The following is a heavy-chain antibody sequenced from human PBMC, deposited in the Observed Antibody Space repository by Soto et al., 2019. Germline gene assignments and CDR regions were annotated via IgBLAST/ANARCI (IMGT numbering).Heavy chain of an antibody. CDR1: GLTFGSRA. D-gene: IGHD2-15*01. CDR2: ITDTGGDA. CDR3: VRGSKDSYPGCRIFDF. J-gene: IGHJ4*02. V-gene: IGHV3-23*01. Sequence: EVQLLESGGDLIQPGGSLRLSCVASGLTFGSRAMSWVRQSPGEGLEWVSTITDTGGDAKYADSVRGRFAISRDNSKNTLYLQMSALRAEDSAIYFWVRGSKDSYPGCRIFDFWGRGTLVTVSS.